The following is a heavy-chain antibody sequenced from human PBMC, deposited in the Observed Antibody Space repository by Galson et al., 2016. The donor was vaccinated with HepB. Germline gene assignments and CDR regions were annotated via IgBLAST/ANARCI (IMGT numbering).Heavy chain of an antibody. V-gene: IGHV3-9*01. CDR3: AKDVLAYFDWSGGWFDP. CDR2: ITWNSASI. D-gene: IGHD3-9*01. J-gene: IGHJ5*02. Sequence: SLRLSCAASGFTFDNYGVHWVRQRPGKGPEWVSGITWNSASIGYADSVNGRFTISRDSTKNSLYLQMNILTPEDTALYYCAKDVLAYFDWSGGWFDPWGQGTLVTVSS. CDR1: GFTFDNYG.